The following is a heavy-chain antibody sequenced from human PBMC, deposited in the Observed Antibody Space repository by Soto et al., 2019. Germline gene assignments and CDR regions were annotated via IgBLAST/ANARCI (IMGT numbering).Heavy chain of an antibody. CDR1: GYTFTAYY. J-gene: IGHJ6*02. CDR3: ARGIAAAAARGMDV. Sequence: ASVKVSCKASGYTFTAYYLHWFRQAPGQGPEWMGWINPNSGGTNYAQKFQGWVTMTRGTSISTAYMELSRLRSDDTAVYYCARGIAAAAARGMDVWGQGTTVTVSS. CDR2: INPNSGGT. V-gene: IGHV1-2*04. D-gene: IGHD6-13*01.